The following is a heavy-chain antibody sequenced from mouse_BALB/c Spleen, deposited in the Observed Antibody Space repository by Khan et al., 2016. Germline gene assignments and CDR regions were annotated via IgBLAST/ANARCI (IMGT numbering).Heavy chain of an antibody. CDR3: AGPQLVAFDY. V-gene: IGHV5-12*02. Sequence: EVELVESGGGLVQPGGSLKLSCATSGFTFSDYYMYWVRQTPEKRLEWVAYISNGGGSTYYPDTVKGRFTISRDNATNTLYLQLSRLKSEDTAMDYCAGPQLVAFDYWGQGTTLTVSS. D-gene: IGHD1-1*02. CDR2: ISNGGGST. J-gene: IGHJ2*01. CDR1: GFTFSDYY.